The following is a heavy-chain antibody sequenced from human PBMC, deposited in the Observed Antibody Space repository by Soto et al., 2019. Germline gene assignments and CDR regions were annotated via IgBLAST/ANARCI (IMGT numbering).Heavy chain of an antibody. CDR1: GFTFSNYA. CDR2: IWYDGSNR. Sequence: QVQLEESGGGVVQPGRSLRLSCAASGFTFSNYAMHWVRQAPGKGLEWVAVIWYDGSNRYYADSVRGRFTISRDNSQNTLSLQMNSLRAEDTALYYCAREPQVPDRVASVAYWGQGTLVTVSS. CDR3: AREPQVPDRVASVAY. D-gene: IGHD5-12*01. V-gene: IGHV3-33*01. J-gene: IGHJ4*02.